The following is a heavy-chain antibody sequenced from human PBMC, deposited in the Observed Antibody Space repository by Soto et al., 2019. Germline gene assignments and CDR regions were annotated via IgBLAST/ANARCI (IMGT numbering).Heavy chain of an antibody. CDR3: ARGRYGSGSYYNTKPSRAYYFDY. J-gene: IGHJ4*02. CDR2: INHSGST. Sequence: TSETLSLTCAVYGGSFSGYYWSWIRQPPGKGLEWIGEINHSGSTNYNPSLKSRVTISVDTSKNQFSLKLSSVTAADTAVYYCARGRYGSGSYYNTKPSRAYYFDYWGQGTLVTVSS. D-gene: IGHD3-10*01. CDR1: GGSFSGYY. V-gene: IGHV4-34*01.